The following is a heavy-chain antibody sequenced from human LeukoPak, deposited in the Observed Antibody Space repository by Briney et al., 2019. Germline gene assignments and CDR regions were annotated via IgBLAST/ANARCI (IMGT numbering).Heavy chain of an antibody. CDR2: IYSGGST. CDR1: GFTVSSNY. J-gene: IGHJ4*02. V-gene: IGHV3-66*01. Sequence: GGSLRLSCAASGFTVSSNYMSWVRQAPGKGLEWASVIYSGGSTYYADSVKGRFTISRDNSKNTLYLQMNSLRAEDTAVYYCAREQYYYDSSSMIFDYWGQGTLVTVSS. D-gene: IGHD3-22*01. CDR3: AREQYYYDSSSMIFDY.